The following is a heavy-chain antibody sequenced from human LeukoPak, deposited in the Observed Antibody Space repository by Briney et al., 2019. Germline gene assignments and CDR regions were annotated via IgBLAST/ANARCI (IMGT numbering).Heavy chain of an antibody. D-gene: IGHD2-15*01. Sequence: GGSLRLSCAASGFTFSCYEMNWVRQAPGKGLEWVSYISSSGSTIYYADSVKGRFTISRDNAKNSLYLQMNSLRAEDTAVYYCARDGYCSGGSCYDYWGQGTLVTVSS. CDR2: ISSSGSTI. CDR3: ARDGYCSGGSCYDY. CDR1: GFTFSCYE. V-gene: IGHV3-48*03. J-gene: IGHJ4*02.